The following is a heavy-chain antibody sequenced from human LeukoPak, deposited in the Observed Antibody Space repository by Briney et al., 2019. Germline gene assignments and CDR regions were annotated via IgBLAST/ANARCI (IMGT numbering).Heavy chain of an antibody. CDR1: GVTFSSYS. J-gene: IGHJ4*02. CDR2: ISSSSSYI. V-gene: IGHV3-21*01. D-gene: IGHD6-19*01. Sequence: GGSLRLSCAASGVTFSSYSMNWVRQAPGKGLEWVSSISSSSSYIYYADSVKGRFTISRDNAKNSLYLQMNSLRAEDTAVYYCARGRSSGWYVSVYWGQGTLVTVSS. CDR3: ARGRSSGWYVSVY.